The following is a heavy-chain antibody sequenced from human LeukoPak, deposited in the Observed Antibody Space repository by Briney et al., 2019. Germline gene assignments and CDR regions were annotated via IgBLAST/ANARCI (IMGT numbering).Heavy chain of an antibody. J-gene: IGHJ5*02. V-gene: IGHV4-59*01. Sequence: PSETLSLTCTVSGGSISSYYWSWIRQPPGKGLEWIGYIYYSGSTNYSPSLKSRVTISVDTSKNQFSLKLTSVTAADTAVYYCARYCSGGSCGFDPWGQGTLVTVSS. D-gene: IGHD2-15*01. CDR2: IYYSGST. CDR3: ARYCSGGSCGFDP. CDR1: GGSISSYY.